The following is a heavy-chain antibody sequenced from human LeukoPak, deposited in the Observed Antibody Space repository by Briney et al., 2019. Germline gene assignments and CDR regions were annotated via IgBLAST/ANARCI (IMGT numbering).Heavy chain of an antibody. V-gene: IGHV3-30-3*01. CDR3: MRDYMGWFGP. Sequence: GRSLRLSCVASGFSLSNFQMYWVRQAPGKGLEWVSIISLGGSTEFYADSVKGRFTISRDTASNTMHLEMNNLRIEDTAVYYCMRDYMGWFGPWGQGSLVTVSS. D-gene: IGHD3-10*01. CDR2: ISLGGSTE. J-gene: IGHJ5*02. CDR1: GFSLSNFQ.